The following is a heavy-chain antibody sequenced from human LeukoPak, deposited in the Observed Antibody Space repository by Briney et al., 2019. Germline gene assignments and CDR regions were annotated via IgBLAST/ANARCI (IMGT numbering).Heavy chain of an antibody. D-gene: IGHD3-3*01. V-gene: IGHV4-38-2*01. CDR2: IYHSGST. J-gene: IGHJ4*02. CDR3: AGPRIFFDY. CDR1: GYSISSGYY. Sequence: SETLSLTCAVSGYSISSGYYWGWIRPPPGKGLEWIGSIYHSGSTYYNPSLKSRVTISVDTSKNQFSLKLSSVTAADTAVYYCAGPRIFFDYWGQGTLVTASS.